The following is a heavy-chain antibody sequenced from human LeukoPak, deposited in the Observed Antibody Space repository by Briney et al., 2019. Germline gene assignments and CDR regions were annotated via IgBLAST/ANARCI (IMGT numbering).Heavy chain of an antibody. D-gene: IGHD5-12*01. J-gene: IGHJ4*02. CDR3: AVGRGFAHGRLAE. V-gene: IGHV1-69-2*01. CDR1: GYNFIANS. CDR2: FNRPDDEA. Sequence: GASVKLSCKTSGYNFIANSIHWVRQAPGKGLEWVGRFNRPDDEAKYTEWLDGRIAISGDTSTDTSYLELKGLRSDDTALYFCAVGRGFAHGRLAEWGQGTLMTVSS.